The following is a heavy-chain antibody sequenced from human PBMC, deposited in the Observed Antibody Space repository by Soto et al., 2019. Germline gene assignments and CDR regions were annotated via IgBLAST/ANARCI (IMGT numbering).Heavy chain of an antibody. J-gene: IGHJ1*01. V-gene: IGHV3-23*01. CDR2: IGESGTNT. Sequence: EVQLLESGGGLVQPGGSLRLSCADSGFTFSTYAMSWVRQAPGKGLAWVSTIGESGTNTYYADSVKGRFNISRDNSRDAIYIQKMSLRAEDPALYDGATWFSGGSANFPHWGLGTLVTV. CDR1: GFTFSTYA. CDR3: ATWFSGGSANFPH. D-gene: IGHD1-26*01.